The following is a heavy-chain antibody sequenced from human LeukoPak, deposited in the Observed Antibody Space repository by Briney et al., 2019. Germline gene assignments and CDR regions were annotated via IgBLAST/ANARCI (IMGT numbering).Heavy chain of an antibody. D-gene: IGHD4-17*01. CDR3: AKNTTVTIDY. Sequence: PGGSLRLSCAASGFTFSSYGMNWVRQAPGKGLERVSGISGSGGITYYADSVKGRFSISRDNSKNTLYLQMNSLRAEDTAVYYCAKNTTVTIDYWGQGTLVTVSS. CDR2: ISGSGGIT. J-gene: IGHJ4*02. CDR1: GFTFSSYG. V-gene: IGHV3-23*01.